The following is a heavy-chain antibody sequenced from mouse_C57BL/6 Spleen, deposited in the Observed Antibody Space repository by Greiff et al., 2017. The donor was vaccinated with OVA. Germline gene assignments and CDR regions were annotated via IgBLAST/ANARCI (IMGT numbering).Heavy chain of an antibody. V-gene: IGHV1-85*01. Sequence: QVQLKQSGPELVKPGASVKLSCKASGYTFTSYDINWVKQRPGQGLEWIGWIYPRDGSTKYNEKFKGKATLTVDTSSSTAYMELHSLTSEDSAVYFCARPSYYYGSSSFAYWGQGTLVTVSA. D-gene: IGHD1-1*01. CDR3: ARPSYYYGSSSFAY. J-gene: IGHJ3*01. CDR1: GYTFTSYD. CDR2: IYPRDGST.